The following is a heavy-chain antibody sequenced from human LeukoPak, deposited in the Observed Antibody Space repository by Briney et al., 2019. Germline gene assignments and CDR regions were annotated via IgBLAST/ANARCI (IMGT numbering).Heavy chain of an antibody. CDR1: GYTFSSYD. CDR3: ARGGDNKRTDPENDY. Sequence: GASVKVSCKASGYTFSSYDLNWVRQATGQGLEWMGWMNPNSGNTHYAQKFQGRVTITRNTSISTAYMVLSSLRSEDTAVYYCARGGDNKRTDPENDYWGQGTLVTVSS. D-gene: IGHD3-10*01. J-gene: IGHJ4*02. V-gene: IGHV1-8*03. CDR2: MNPNSGNT.